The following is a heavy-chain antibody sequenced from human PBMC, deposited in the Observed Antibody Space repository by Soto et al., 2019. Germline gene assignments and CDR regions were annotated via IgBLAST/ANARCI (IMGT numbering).Heavy chain of an antibody. CDR2: IKQDGSET. CDR1: GYTFGNYW. Sequence: GGSLRLSCEGSGYTFGNYWMSWVRQAPGKGLEWVANIKQDGSETYYVDSVKGRFTISRDNAKNSLYLQLNSLRAEDTAVYYCLSIEMDTIYWYFYFWGRGSLVPVSS. CDR3: LSIEMDTIYWYFYF. D-gene: IGHD5-18*01. J-gene: IGHJ2*01. V-gene: IGHV3-7*05.